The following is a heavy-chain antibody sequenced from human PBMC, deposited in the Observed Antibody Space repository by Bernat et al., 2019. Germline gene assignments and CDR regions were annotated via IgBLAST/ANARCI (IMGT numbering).Heavy chain of an antibody. J-gene: IGHJ4*02. V-gene: IGHV1-18*01. CDR1: GYTFTSYG. CDR2: ISAYNGNT. D-gene: IGHD5-18*01. Sequence: QVQLVQSGAEVKKPGASVKVSCKASGYTFTSYGISWVRQAPGQGLEWMGWISAYNGNTNYAQKLQGRVTITTDTSTSTAYMELRSLGSDDAAVYYCARRHTAMVGGGFVDSWGQGTLVTVSS. CDR3: ARRHTAMVGGGFVDS.